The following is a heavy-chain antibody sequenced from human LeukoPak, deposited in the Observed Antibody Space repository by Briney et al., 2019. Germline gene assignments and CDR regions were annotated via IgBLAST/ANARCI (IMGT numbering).Heavy chain of an antibody. D-gene: IGHD2-2*01. Sequence: SGTLSLTCAVSGGSISSSNWWSWVRQPPGKELEWIGEIYHSGSTNYNPSLKSRVTISVDTSKNQFSLKLSSVTAADTAVYYCARTDIVVVPAAQNRYYYYMDVWGKGTTVTISS. CDR2: IYHSGST. CDR3: ARTDIVVVPAAQNRYYYYMDV. J-gene: IGHJ6*03. V-gene: IGHV4-4*02. CDR1: GGSISSSNW.